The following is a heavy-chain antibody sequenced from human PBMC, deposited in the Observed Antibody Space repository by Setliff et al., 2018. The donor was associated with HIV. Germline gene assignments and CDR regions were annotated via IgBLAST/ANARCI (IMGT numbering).Heavy chain of an antibody. Sequence: SETLSLTCAVYTESLTRYDWAWIRQSPEKGLEWIGEIDDSGSIIYDPSLQSRVTMSVDTSKNQFSLKVRSLTAADTGLYYCARVKSIKTTLVRLWPRFDLWGQGTQVTVSS. J-gene: IGHJ5*02. D-gene: IGHD3-10*01. CDR1: TESLTRYD. V-gene: IGHV4-34*01. CDR3: ARVKSIKTTLVRLWPRFDL. CDR2: IDDSGSI.